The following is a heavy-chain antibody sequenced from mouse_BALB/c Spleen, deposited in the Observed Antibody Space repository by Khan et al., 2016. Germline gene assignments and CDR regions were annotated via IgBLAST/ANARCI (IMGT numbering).Heavy chain of an antibody. CDR1: GYTFSTYW. CDR3: ARGGLDY. V-gene: IGHV1-9*01. Sequence: QVQLQQSGTELMTPGASVKISCKATGYTFSTYWIEWVKQRPGHGLEWIGEILPGSGDTYYNEKFMGKATITADTSSNTAYMQLRTLTSEDSAAYYCARGGLDYWGQGISVTVSS. CDR2: ILPGSGDT. J-gene: IGHJ4*01.